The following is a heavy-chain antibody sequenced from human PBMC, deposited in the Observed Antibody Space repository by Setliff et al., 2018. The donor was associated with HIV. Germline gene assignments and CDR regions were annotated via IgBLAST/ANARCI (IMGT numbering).Heavy chain of an antibody. J-gene: IGHJ4*01. CDR3: ARNQGDASGWYAGDY. V-gene: IGHV1-46*01. D-gene: IGHD6-19*01. Sequence: ASVKVSCKASGYTFTSYPMHWVRQAPGHGLVWMGVINTSGGSAGYAEKFRGRVAMTRDTSTNTVYMDLRNLRSEDTAVYYCARNQGDASGWYAGDYWGHGTLVTVSS. CDR1: GYTFTSYP. CDR2: INTSGGSA.